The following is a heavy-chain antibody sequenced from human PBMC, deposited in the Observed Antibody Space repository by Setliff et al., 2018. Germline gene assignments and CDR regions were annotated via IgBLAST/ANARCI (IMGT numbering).Heavy chain of an antibody. V-gene: IGHV1-46*01. D-gene: IGHD2-15*01. CDR2: INPSGGNT. CDR3: ARGEAIVVVVDAEGNWFDP. J-gene: IGHJ5*02. CDR1: GYTFTSYY. Sequence: GASVKVSCKASGYTFTSYYMHWVRQAPGQGLEWMGIINPSGGNTYNAHKFQGRVTITRDTSASTVYMELSSLRSEDTAMYYCARGEAIVVVVDAEGNWFDPWGQGTLVTVSS.